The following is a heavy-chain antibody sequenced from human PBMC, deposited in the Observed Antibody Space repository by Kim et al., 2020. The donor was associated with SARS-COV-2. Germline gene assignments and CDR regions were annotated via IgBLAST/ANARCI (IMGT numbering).Heavy chain of an antibody. D-gene: IGHD6-13*01. J-gene: IGHJ5*02. Sequence: SETLSLTCTVSGGSISSSSYYWGWIRQPPGKGLEWIGSIYYSGSTYYNPSLKSRVTISVDTSKNQFSLKLSSVTAADTAVYYCAREGPDSSSWYVFVWFDPWGQGTLVTVSS. V-gene: IGHV4-39*07. CDR3: AREGPDSSSWYVFVWFDP. CDR2: IYYSGST. CDR1: GGSISSSSYY.